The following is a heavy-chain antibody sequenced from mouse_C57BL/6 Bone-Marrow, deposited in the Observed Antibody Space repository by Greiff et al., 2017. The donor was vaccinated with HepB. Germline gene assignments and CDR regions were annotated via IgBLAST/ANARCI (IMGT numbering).Heavy chain of an antibody. Sequence: EVKVVESGAELVRPGASVKLSCTASGFNIKDDYMHWVKQRPEQGLEWIGWIDPENGDTEYASKFQGKATITADTSSNTAYLQLSSLTSEDTAVYYCTTSYYGSSKGFAYWGQGTLVTVSA. D-gene: IGHD1-1*01. V-gene: IGHV14-4*01. CDR1: GFNIKDDY. J-gene: IGHJ3*01. CDR2: IDPENGDT. CDR3: TTSYYGSSKGFAY.